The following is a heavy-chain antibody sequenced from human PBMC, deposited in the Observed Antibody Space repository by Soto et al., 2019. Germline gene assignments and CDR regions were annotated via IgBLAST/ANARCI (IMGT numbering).Heavy chain of an antibody. V-gene: IGHV4-59*12. CDR3: ARDVDRNYYDSSGYSNAFDI. J-gene: IGHJ3*02. CDR1: GGSISSYY. CDR2: IYYSGST. D-gene: IGHD3-22*01. Sequence: PSETLSLTCTVSGGSISSYYWSWIRQPPGKGLEWIGYIYYSGSTYYNPSLKSRVTISVDTSKNQFSLKLSSVTAADTAVYYCARDVDRNYYDSSGYSNAFDIWGQGTMVTVSS.